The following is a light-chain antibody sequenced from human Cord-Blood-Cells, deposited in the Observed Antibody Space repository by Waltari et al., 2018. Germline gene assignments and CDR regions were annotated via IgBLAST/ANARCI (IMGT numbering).Light chain of an antibody. CDR1: QSVSSY. CDR3: QQRSNWPT. V-gene: IGKV3-11*01. Sequence: EIVLTQSPATLSLSPGERATLSGRASQSVSSYLACYQQKPGQAPRLLIYDASNRATRTPARFSGSGSGTDFTLTSSSLEPEDFAVYYCQQRSNWPTFGQGTKVEIK. CDR2: DAS. J-gene: IGKJ1*01.